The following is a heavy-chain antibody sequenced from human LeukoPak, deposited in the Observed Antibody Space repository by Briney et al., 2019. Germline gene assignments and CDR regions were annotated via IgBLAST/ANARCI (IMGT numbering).Heavy chain of an antibody. J-gene: IGHJ4*02. Sequence: GGTLRLSCAVSGFTFSSYGMSWVRQAPGKGLEWVSATSSSDAGTYHADSVKGRFTISRDNSKNTLYLQMNSLRAEDTAVYYCAKGKRYSYGRLDYWGQGTLVTVSS. CDR1: GFTFSSYG. D-gene: IGHD5-18*01. V-gene: IGHV3-23*01. CDR2: TSSSDAGT. CDR3: AKGKRYSYGRLDY.